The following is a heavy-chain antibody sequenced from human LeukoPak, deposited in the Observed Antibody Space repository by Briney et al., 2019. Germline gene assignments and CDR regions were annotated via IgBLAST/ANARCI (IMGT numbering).Heavy chain of an antibody. D-gene: IGHD1-26*01. Sequence: SETLSLTCAVYGGSFSGYYWSWIRQPPGKGLEWIGEINHSGSTNYNPSLKSRVTISVDTSKNQFSLKLSSVTAADTAVYYCARQFRSYLHYWGQGTLVTVSS. V-gene: IGHV4-34*01. CDR2: INHSGST. CDR3: ARQFRSYLHY. J-gene: IGHJ4*02. CDR1: GGSFSGYY.